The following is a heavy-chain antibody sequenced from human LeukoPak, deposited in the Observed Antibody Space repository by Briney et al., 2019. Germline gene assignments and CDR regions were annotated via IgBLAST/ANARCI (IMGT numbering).Heavy chain of an antibody. V-gene: IGHV3-21*01. J-gene: IGHJ5*02. CDR1: GFTFSSYS. CDR2: ISSSSSYI. Sequence: GGSLRLSCAASGFTFSSYSMNWVRQAPGKGLEWVSSISSSSSYIYYADSVKGRFTISRDNAKNSLYLQMNSLRAEDTAVYYCARPRSSSSWVFDPWGQGTLVTVSS. D-gene: IGHD6-13*01. CDR3: ARPRSSSSWVFDP.